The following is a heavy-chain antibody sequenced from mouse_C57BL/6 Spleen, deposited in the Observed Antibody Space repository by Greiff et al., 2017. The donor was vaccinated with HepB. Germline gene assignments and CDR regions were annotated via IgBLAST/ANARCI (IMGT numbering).Heavy chain of an antibody. CDR3: ARDGGVQRYYYAMDY. V-gene: IGHV1-59*01. Sequence: QVQLQQPGAELVRPGTSVKLSCKASGYTFTSYWMHWVKQRPGQGLEWIGVIDPSDSYTNYNQKFKGKATLTVDTSSSTAYMQLSSLTSEDSAVYYCARDGGVQRYYYAMDYWGQGTSVTVSS. J-gene: IGHJ4*01. CDR1: GYTFTSYW. D-gene: IGHD5-1*01. CDR2: IDPSDSYT.